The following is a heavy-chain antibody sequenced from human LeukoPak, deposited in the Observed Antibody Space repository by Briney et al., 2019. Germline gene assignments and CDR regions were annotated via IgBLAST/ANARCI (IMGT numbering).Heavy chain of an antibody. V-gene: IGHV1-69*04. J-gene: IGHJ4*02. CDR3: ARSLLLEWFPPYYFDY. D-gene: IGHD3-3*01. Sequence: SVRVSCKGSRGSFSHDAINWVRQAPGQGLEWMGRIVPLIDTVTYAQNFQGRLSITADKSSDTAHMELSGLRSDDTAVYYCARSLLLEWFPPYYFDYWGQGTLVTVSS. CDR2: IVPLIDTV. CDR1: RGSFSHDA.